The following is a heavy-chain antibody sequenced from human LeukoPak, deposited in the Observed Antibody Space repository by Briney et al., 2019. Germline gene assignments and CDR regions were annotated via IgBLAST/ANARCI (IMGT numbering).Heavy chain of an antibody. V-gene: IGHV3-30*01. CDR3: ARPTPGEFSFLIDY. CDR1: GLTFSNYA. CDR2: ISNDGSDE. D-gene: IGHD3-16*02. J-gene: IGHJ4*02. Sequence: QSGRSLRLSCAASGLTFSNYAMHWVRQAPGQGLEWVAIISNDGSDERSADSVKGRFTISRDNSKNTLYLQMNSLRADDTAVYYCARPTPGEFSFLIDYWGQGTLVTVSS.